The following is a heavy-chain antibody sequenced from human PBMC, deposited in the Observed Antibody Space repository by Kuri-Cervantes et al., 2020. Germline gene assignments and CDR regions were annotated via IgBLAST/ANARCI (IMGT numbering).Heavy chain of an antibody. D-gene: IGHD1-26*01. J-gene: IGHJ4*02. Sequence: ASVKVSCKASGYTFTSYYMHWVRQAPGQGLEWMGIINPSGGSTSYAQKFQGRVTMTRDTSTSTVYMELSSLRSEDTAVYYCARVLGVGAGGLRSWGYWGQGTLVTSPQ. V-gene: IGHV1-46*01. CDR2: INPSGGST. CDR1: GYTFTSYY. CDR3: ARVLGVGAGGLRSWGY.